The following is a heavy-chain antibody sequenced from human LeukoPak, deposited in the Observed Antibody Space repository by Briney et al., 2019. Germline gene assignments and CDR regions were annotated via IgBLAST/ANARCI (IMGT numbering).Heavy chain of an antibody. D-gene: IGHD6-13*01. CDR2: INSDGSRT. Sequence: GGALSLSCAASGFTFSSYWMHWVRQAPGEGLVWVSRINSDGSRTRYGDCVKGRVTISRDNAKNTLYLQMSSLTAEDTAVYYCARDPGQQRFDFFDYWGQGTLVTVSS. CDR3: ARDPGQQRFDFFDY. V-gene: IGHV3-74*01. J-gene: IGHJ4*02. CDR1: GFTFSSYW.